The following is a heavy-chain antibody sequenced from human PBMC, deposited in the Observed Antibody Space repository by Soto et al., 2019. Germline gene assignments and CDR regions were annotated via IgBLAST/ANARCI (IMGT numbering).Heavy chain of an antibody. J-gene: IGHJ6*02. CDR2: IYYSGST. CDR3: ARYLGRDYYYYYYGMDV. CDR1: GGSISSGGYY. D-gene: IGHD1-26*01. V-gene: IGHV4-31*03. Sequence: SETLSLTCTVSGGSISSGGYYWSWIRQHPGKGLEWIGYIYYSGSTYYNPSLKSRVTISVDTSKNQFSLKLSSVTAADTAVYYCARYLGRDYYYYYYGMDVWGQGTTVTVSS.